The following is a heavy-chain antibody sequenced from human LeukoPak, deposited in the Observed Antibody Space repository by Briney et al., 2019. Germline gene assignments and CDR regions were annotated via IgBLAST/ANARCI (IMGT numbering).Heavy chain of an antibody. CDR3: ARDSSGWLYYFDY. J-gene: IGHJ4*02. D-gene: IGHD6-19*01. CDR1: GFTVSSNY. V-gene: IGHV3-7*01. CDR2: IKKDGSEK. Sequence: GGSLRLSCAASGFTVSSNYMSWVRQAPGKGLEWVANIKKDGSEKYYVDSVKGRFTISRDNAKNSVYLQMNSLRAEDTAVYYCARDSSGWLYYFDYWGQGTLVTVSS.